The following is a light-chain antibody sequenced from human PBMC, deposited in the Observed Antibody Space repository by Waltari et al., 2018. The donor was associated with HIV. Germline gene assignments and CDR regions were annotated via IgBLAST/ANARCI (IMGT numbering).Light chain of an antibody. J-gene: IGLJ3*02. Sequence: QLVLTQSPSASASLGASVKLTCTLSSGHSSYAIAWHQQQPEKGPRYLMKLNSDGSHSKGDGSPDRFSGPSSGAERYLTISSLQSEDEADYYCQTWGTGIWVFGGGTKLTVL. CDR1: SGHSSYA. CDR2: LNSDGSH. V-gene: IGLV4-69*01. CDR3: QTWGTGIWV.